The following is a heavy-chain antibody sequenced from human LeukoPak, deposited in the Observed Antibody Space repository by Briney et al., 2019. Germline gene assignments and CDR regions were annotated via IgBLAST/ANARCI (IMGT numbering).Heavy chain of an antibody. CDR2: ISGSGGTT. D-gene: IGHD2-21*02. V-gene: IGHV3-23*01. CDR1: GFTFRDYA. J-gene: IGHJ6*03. Sequence: PGGSLRLACAASGFTFRDYAMTWVRQAPGKGLEWVSTISGSGGTTLYAQSVKGRFTISRDNAKNSLFLQMNSLRAEDTAVYYCARGEVVTASLPDYFYYYMDVWGKGTTVTISS. CDR3: ARGEVVTASLPDYFYYYMDV.